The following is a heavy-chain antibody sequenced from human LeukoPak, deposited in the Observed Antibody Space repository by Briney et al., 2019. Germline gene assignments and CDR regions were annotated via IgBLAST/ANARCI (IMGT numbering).Heavy chain of an antibody. CDR1: GGTFSSYA. J-gene: IGHJ4*02. CDR2: IIPIFGTA. CDR3: ARDRRISYSGSYYYFDY. Sequence: SVNVSCKASGGTFSSYAISWVRQAPGQGLEWMGGIIPIFGTANYAQKFQGRVTITADESTSTAYMELSSLRSEDMAVYYCARDRRISYSGSYYYFDYWGQGTLVTVSS. V-gene: IGHV1-69*13. D-gene: IGHD1-26*01.